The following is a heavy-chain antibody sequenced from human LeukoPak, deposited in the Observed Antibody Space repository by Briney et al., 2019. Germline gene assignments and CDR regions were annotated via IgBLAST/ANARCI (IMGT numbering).Heavy chain of an antibody. CDR3: ARDQSVYGSGRRTPLYGMDV. D-gene: IGHD3-10*01. J-gene: IGHJ6*02. Sequence: SQTLSLTCIVSGGSISSGGYYWRWIRQHPGKGLEWIGYIYYSGSTYYNPSLKSRVTISVDTSKNQFYLKLSSVTAADTAVYYCARDQSVYGSGRRTPLYGMDVWGQGTTVTVSS. V-gene: IGHV4-31*03. CDR1: GGSISSGGYY. CDR2: IYYSGST.